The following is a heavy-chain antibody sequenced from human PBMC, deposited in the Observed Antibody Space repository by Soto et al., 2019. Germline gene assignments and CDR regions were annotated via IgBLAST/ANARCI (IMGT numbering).Heavy chain of an antibody. Sequence: PSETLSLTCTVSGGSIISSSYYWVWIRQPPGKGLEWIGSIYYSGSTYYNPSLKSRVTISVDTSKDQFSLKLSSVTAADTAVYYCATMTGADYYYGMDVWGQGTTVTVSS. CDR3: ATMTGADYYYGMDV. J-gene: IGHJ6*02. D-gene: IGHD3-9*01. CDR2: IYYSGST. CDR1: GGSIISSSYY. V-gene: IGHV4-39*01.